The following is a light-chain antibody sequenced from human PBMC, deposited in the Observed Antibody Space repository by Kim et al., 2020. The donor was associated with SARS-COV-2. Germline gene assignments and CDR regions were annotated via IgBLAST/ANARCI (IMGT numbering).Light chain of an antibody. V-gene: IGKV3D-15*01. J-gene: IGKJ4*01. CDR3: QQYDSWPIT. CDR2: GAS. CDR1: QSVQSN. Sequence: EIVMTQSPATVSVSPGETATLSCRASQSVQSNFAWYQQRPGQAPRLLIYGASYRATGIPARFSGSGSGTEFTLTIRSLQSEDLGSYYCQQYDSWPITFGGGTKVDIK.